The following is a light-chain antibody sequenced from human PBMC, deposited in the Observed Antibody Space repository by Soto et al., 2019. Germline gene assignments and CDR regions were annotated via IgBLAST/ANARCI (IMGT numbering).Light chain of an antibody. CDR1: SSDVGGYNY. CDR2: DVS. Sequence: QSALTQPASASGSPGQSITISCTGTSSDVGGYNYVSWYQQHPGKAPKLMIYDVSNRPSGVPNRFSGSKSGNTASLTISGLQAEDEADYFCSSYTTSSTYVFATGTKLTVL. V-gene: IGLV2-14*01. CDR3: SSYTTSSTYV. J-gene: IGLJ1*01.